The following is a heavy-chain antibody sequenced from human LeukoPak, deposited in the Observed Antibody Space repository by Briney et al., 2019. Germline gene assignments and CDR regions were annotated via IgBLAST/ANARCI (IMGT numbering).Heavy chain of an antibody. CDR1: GGTFSSYA. Sequence: ASVKVSCKASGGTFSSYAISWVRQAPGQGLEWMGGIIPIFGTANYAQKFQGRVTITADKSTSTAYMELSSLRSEDTAVYYCARDRYYYDSSGSNWFDPWGQGTLVTVSS. D-gene: IGHD3-22*01. CDR2: IIPIFGTA. CDR3: ARDRYYYDSSGSNWFDP. V-gene: IGHV1-69*06. J-gene: IGHJ5*02.